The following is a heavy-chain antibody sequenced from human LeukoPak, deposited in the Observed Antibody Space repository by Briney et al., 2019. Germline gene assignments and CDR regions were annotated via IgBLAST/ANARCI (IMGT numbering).Heavy chain of an antibody. CDR2: INHSGST. CDR1: GGSFSGYY. J-gene: IGHJ3*02. CDR3: ARRKKRIAAGSAFDI. V-gene: IGHV4-34*01. Sequence: SETLSLTCAVYGGSFSGYYWSWIRQPPGKGLEWIGEINHSGSTNYNPSLKSRVTISVDTSKNQFSLKLSSVTAADTAVYYCARRKKRIAAGSAFDIWGQGTMVTVSS. D-gene: IGHD6-13*01.